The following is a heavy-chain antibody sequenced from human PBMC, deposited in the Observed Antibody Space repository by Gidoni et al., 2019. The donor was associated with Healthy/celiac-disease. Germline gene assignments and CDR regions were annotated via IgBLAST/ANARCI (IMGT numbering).Heavy chain of an antibody. Sequence: EVQLVESGGGLVQPGGSLRLSCAASGFTFSSYSMNWVRQAPGKGVEWVSYISSSSSTIYYADSVKGRFTISRDNAKNSLYLQMNSLRAEDTAVYYCARDLGGALDYWGQGTLVTVSS. CDR1: GFTFSSYS. D-gene: IGHD3-16*01. CDR3: ARDLGGALDY. J-gene: IGHJ4*02. V-gene: IGHV3-48*01. CDR2: ISSSSSTI.